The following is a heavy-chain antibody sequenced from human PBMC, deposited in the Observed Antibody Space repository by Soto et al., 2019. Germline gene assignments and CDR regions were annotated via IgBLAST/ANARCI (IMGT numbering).Heavy chain of an antibody. V-gene: IGHV4-39*01. CDR3: VRRHEYESPDRSDD. D-gene: IGHD3-22*01. CDR1: GDSIRGSSSY. CDR2: FYYNGKT. J-gene: IGHJ4*02. Sequence: PSETLSLTCTVSGDSIRGSSSYWGWIRQSPGKGPEWIGTFYYNGKTHYNPSLESRVAISVDAPKNQFTVRLGSLTAADTGVYYCVRRHEYESPDRSDDWGRGTLVTVSS.